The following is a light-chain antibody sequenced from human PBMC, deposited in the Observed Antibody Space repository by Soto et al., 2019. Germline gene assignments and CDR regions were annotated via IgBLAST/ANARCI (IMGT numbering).Light chain of an antibody. CDR2: GAS. Sequence: EIVMTQSPATLSVSPGERATLSCRASQSVSSNLAWYQQKPGQAPRLLIYGASTRATGIPARFSGSGSGTEFTLPISSLQSEEFAVYYCQQYNNWPPWTFGQGTKVEI. J-gene: IGKJ1*01. CDR1: QSVSSN. CDR3: QQYNNWPPWT. V-gene: IGKV3-15*01.